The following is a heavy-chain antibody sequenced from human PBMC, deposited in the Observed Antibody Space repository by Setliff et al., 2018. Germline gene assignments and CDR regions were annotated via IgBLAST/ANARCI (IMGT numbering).Heavy chain of an antibody. J-gene: IGHJ6*03. CDR1: GGSISSYY. Sequence: SETLSLTCTVSGGSISSYYWSWIRQPAGKGLEWIGHIYIGGIANYNPSLTSRVTMSIDTSKNQFSLKLNAVTAADMAVYYCAREQWLDPPGYYYMDVWAKGTTVTVSS. CDR2: IYIGGIA. CDR3: AREQWLDPPGYYYMDV. V-gene: IGHV4-4*07. D-gene: IGHD6-19*01.